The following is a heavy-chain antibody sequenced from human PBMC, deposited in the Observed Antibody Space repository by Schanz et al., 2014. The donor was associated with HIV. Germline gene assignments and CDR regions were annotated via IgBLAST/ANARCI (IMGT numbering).Heavy chain of an antibody. J-gene: IGHJ6*02. CDR3: ARDSVAATGTGYYYGMDV. CDR1: GFTFSTYA. Sequence: EVQLVESGGGLVQPGGSLRLSCAASGFTFSTYAMSWVRQAPGKGLEWVSAITGSSAHTYYADSVKGRFTISRDNSKNTLYLQMNGLRAEDTAVYYCARDSVAATGTGYYYGMDVWGQGTTVTVSS. D-gene: IGHD6-13*01. CDR2: ITGSSAHT. V-gene: IGHV3-23*04.